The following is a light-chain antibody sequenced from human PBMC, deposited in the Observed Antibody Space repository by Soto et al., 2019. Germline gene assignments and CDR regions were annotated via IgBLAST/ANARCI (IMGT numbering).Light chain of an antibody. V-gene: IGKV3-20*01. J-gene: IGKJ1*01. Sequence: EIVLSQSPGALTLSPGARATLSCRASQSISSSYLAWYQQKPGQAPRLLIYGGSSRATGIPDRFSGSGSGTDFTLSISRLEAEDFGVYYCQQYGNSPWTFGQGTKVDIK. CDR1: QSISSSY. CDR2: GGS. CDR3: QQYGNSPWT.